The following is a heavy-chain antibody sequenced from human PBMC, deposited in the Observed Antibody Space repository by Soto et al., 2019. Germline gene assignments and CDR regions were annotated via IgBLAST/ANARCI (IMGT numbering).Heavy chain of an antibody. V-gene: IGHV4-34*01. CDR1: RGSFRGYY. J-gene: IGHJ6*02. Sequence: PSETLSLTCADYRGSFRGYYWGWIRQPPGKGVEWVGEVNHNGSTNYNPSLKSRVTISVDTSKNQFSLKLSSVTAADTAVYYCARADNWNYYYYYGMDVWGQGTTVTVSS. CDR2: VNHNGST. D-gene: IGHD1-20*01. CDR3: ARADNWNYYYYYGMDV.